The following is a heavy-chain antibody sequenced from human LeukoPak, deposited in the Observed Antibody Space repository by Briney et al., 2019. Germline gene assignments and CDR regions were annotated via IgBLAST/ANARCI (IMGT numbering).Heavy chain of an antibody. CDR3: ARDSRVEQYYDILTGYRVDYYYGMDV. CDR1: GFTVSSYS. CDR2: ISSSGSTI. J-gene: IGHJ6*02. D-gene: IGHD3-9*01. V-gene: IGHV3-48*04. Sequence: GGSLRLSCAASGFTVSSYSMNWVRQAPGKGLEWVSYISSSGSTIYYADSVKGRFTISRDNAKNSLYLQMNSLRAEDTAVYYCARDSRVEQYYDILTGYRVDYYYGMDVWGQGTTVTVSS.